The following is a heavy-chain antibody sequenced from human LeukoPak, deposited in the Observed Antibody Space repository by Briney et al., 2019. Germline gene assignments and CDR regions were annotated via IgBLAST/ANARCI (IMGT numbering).Heavy chain of an antibody. CDR2: IDYSGST. D-gene: IGHD6-19*01. CDR3: ARRGYSSGFYYFDY. V-gene: IGHV4-59*08. J-gene: IGHJ4*02. CDR1: GGSISSYY. Sequence: PSETLSLTCAVSGGSISSYYWGWIRQPPGKGLECIGYIDYSGSTNYNPSLKSRVTISIDTSKNQFSLRLNSVTAADTAVYYCARRGYSSGFYYFDYWGQGTLVTVSS.